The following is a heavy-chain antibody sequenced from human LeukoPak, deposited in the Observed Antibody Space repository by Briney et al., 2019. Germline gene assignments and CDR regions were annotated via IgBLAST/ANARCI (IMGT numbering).Heavy chain of an antibody. CDR3: ARGWTFKTPLGRVAGTSSRRGRYFDY. Sequence: SETLSLTCTVSSGSISSSNYYWSWIRQPAGKGLEWIGRISTIGSTNHNPSLNSRVTISIDTSKNQFSLKLSSVTAADTAVYYCARGWTFKTPLGRVAGTSSRRGRYFDYWGQGTLVTVSP. V-gene: IGHV4-61*02. CDR2: ISTIGST. J-gene: IGHJ4*02. D-gene: IGHD6-19*01. CDR1: SGSISSSNYY.